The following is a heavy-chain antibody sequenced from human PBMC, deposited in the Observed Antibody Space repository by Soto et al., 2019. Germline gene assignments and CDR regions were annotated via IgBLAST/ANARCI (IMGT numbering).Heavy chain of an antibody. CDR1: GFTFSNYI. CDR3: ARRIYYYGMDV. CDR2: ISSSSTYI. D-gene: IGHD2-15*01. V-gene: IGHV3-21*01. J-gene: IGHJ6*02. Sequence: GGSLRLSCAASGFTFSNYIMSWVRQAPGKGLEWVSSISSSSTYIYYADSVKGRFTISRDNANNSLFLQMNSLRAEDTAVYYCARRIYYYGMDVWGQGTTVTVSS.